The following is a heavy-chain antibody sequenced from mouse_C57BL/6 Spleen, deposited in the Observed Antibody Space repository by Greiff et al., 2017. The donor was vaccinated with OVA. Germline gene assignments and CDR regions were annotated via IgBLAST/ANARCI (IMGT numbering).Heavy chain of an antibody. Sequence: VQLQQSGAELMKPGASVKLSCKATGYTFTGYWIEWVKQRPGHGLEWIGEILPGSGSTNYNEKFKGKATFTADTSSNTAYMQLSSLATEDSAINYCARRPRHYYDYGEGDYWGQGTTLTVSS. CDR1: GYTFTGYW. D-gene: IGHD2-4*01. V-gene: IGHV1-9*01. CDR2: ILPGSGST. CDR3: ARRPRHYYDYGEGDY. J-gene: IGHJ2*01.